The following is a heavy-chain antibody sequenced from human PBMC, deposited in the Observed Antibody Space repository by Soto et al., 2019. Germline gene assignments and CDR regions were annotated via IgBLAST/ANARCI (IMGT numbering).Heavy chain of an antibody. J-gene: IGHJ5*02. CDR1: GYDFSKFD. D-gene: IGHD3-3*01. CDR2: ISPKSANT. CDR3: ATSYDSGFDP. Sequence: QIPLVQSGAELKRPGASVRVSCEASGYDFSKFDISWLRQAPGQGPEWMGRISPKSANTNYAQRFQGRVTMTADTSTSTAYMEVRRLRSDDTAVYYCATSYDSGFDPWGQGTLVTVSS. V-gene: IGHV1-18*01.